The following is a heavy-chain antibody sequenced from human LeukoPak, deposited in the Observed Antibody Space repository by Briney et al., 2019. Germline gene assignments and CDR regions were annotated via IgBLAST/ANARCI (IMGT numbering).Heavy chain of an antibody. Sequence: SETLSLTCAVPGGSLSSSNWWSWVRQPPGKGLEWIGEIYHSGSTNYNPSLKSRVTISVDKSKNQFSLKLSSVTAADTAVYYCASVLWFGDLGIDYWGQGTLVTVSS. CDR2: IYHSGST. CDR1: GGSLSSSNW. J-gene: IGHJ4*02. D-gene: IGHD3-10*01. CDR3: ASVLWFGDLGIDY. V-gene: IGHV4-4*02.